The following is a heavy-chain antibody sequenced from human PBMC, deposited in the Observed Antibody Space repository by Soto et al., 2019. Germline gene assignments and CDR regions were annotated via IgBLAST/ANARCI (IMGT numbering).Heavy chain of an antibody. Sequence: PGGSLRLSCAASGFTFSNYWMHWVRQAPGKGLVWVSRINSDGTTTNYADSVQGRFTISRDNAKNTLYLQMNSLRGDDTAVYYCAREGHGTRGYFDSWGQGTLVTVSS. CDR3: AREGHGTRGYFDS. D-gene: IGHD3-22*01. CDR2: INSDGTTT. CDR1: GFTFSNYW. J-gene: IGHJ4*02. V-gene: IGHV3-74*01.